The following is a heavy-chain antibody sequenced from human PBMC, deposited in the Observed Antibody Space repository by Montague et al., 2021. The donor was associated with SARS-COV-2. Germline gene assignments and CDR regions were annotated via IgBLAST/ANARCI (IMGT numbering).Heavy chain of an antibody. CDR1: GGSFSGYC. CDR3: ARRGDNCYYDCMDV. Sequence: SETLSLTCAVYGGSFSGYCWTWIRQPPGKGLEWIGEINHSGSTNYSPSLKSRVTISVDTSKNQFSLKLSSVTAADTAVYYCARRGDNCYYDCMDVWGQGTTVTVSS. V-gene: IGHV4-34*01. J-gene: IGHJ6*02. D-gene: IGHD3-10*01. CDR2: INHSGST.